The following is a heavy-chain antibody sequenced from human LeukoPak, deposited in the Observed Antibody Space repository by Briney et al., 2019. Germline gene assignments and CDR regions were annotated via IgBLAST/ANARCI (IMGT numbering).Heavy chain of an antibody. CDR2: INPNSGGT. CDR1: GYNFANYW. J-gene: IGHJ4*02. CDR3: ARDFGDKLEPQPVRIDY. V-gene: IGHV1-2*02. Sequence: GESLKISCKGSGYNFANYWIGWVRQAPGQGLEWMGWINPNSGGTNYAQKFQGRVTMTRDTSISTAYMELSRLRSDDTAVYYCARDFGDKLEPQPVRIDYWGQGTLVTVSS. D-gene: IGHD1-1*01.